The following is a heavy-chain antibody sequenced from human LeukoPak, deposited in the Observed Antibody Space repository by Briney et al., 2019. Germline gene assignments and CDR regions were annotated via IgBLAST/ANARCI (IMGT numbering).Heavy chain of an antibody. D-gene: IGHD3-10*01. CDR3: ARDGSLWFGELLSGNWFDP. CDR1: GFTFSSYG. CDR2: IRSDGSNK. J-gene: IGHJ5*02. V-gene: IGHV3-30*02. Sequence: GGSLRLSCAASGFTFSSYGMHWVRQAPGKGLEWVAFIRSDGSNKYYADSVKGRFTISRDNSKNTLYLQMNSLRAEDTAVYYCARDGSLWFGELLSGNWFDPWGQGTLVTVSS.